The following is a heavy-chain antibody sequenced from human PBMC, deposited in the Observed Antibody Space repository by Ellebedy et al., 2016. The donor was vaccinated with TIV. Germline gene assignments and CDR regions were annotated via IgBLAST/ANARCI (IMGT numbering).Heavy chain of an antibody. CDR1: GYTFTSYY. D-gene: IGHD6-19*01. CDR3: ARDSCPHCSDDY. V-gene: IGHV1-46*01. Sequence: ASVKVSCKASGYTFTSYYMHWVRQAPGQGLEWMGIINPSGGSTSYAQKFQGRVTMTTDTSTSTAYMELRSLRSGDTAVYYCARDSCPHCSDDYWGQGTLVTVSS. J-gene: IGHJ4*02. CDR2: INPSGGST.